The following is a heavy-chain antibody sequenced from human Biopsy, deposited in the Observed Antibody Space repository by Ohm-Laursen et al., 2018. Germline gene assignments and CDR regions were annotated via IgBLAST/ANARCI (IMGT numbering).Heavy chain of an antibody. CDR3: ARDRGGARYGMDV. CDR2: IRRNSAII. D-gene: IGHD1-26*01. Sequence: SLRLSCAASGFTFDDYGMHWVGKLPGKGLEWVSGIRRNSAIIDYAASVRGRLTISRDNAKRFLFLQMNNLKSEDIALYYGARDRGGARYGMDVWGRGTTVTVSS. CDR1: GFTFDDYG. J-gene: IGHJ6*02. V-gene: IGHV3-9*03.